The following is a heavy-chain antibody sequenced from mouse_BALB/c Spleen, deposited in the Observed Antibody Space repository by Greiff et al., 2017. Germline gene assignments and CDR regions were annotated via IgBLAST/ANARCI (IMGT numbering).Heavy chain of an antibody. CDR1: GYTFTSYV. D-gene: IGHD1-1*01. CDR3: ASYGSSYWFAY. J-gene: IGHJ3*01. Sequence: LQESGPELVKPGASVKMSCKASGYTFTSYVMHWVKQKPGQGLEWIGYINPYNDGTKYNEKFKGKATLTSDKSSSTAYMELSSLTSEDSAVYYCASYGSSYWFAYWGQGTLVTVSA. CDR2: INPYNDGT. V-gene: IGHV1-14*01.